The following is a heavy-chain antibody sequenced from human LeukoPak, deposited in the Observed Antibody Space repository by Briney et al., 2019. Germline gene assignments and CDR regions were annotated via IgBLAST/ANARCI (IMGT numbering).Heavy chain of an antibody. V-gene: IGHV4-39*07. CDR1: GGSITSSSYY. CDR2: INHSGST. Sequence: AETLSLTCTVSGGSITSSSYYWGWIRQPPGKGVEWIGEINHSGSTNYNPSLKSRSTISVDTYKTQFSLKLSSVTAADTAVYYSERATDYYDSSAFDYWGQGTLVTVSS. J-gene: IGHJ4*02. D-gene: IGHD3-22*01. CDR3: ERATDYYDSSAFDY.